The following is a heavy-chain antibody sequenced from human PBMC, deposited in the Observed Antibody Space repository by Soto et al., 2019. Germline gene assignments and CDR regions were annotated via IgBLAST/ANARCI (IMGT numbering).Heavy chain of an antibody. CDR2: IIPIFRSA. CDR1: GGDFINYG. Sequence: QVQLVQSGAEVKKPGSSVKVSCKASGGDFINYGISWVRQAPGQGLEWMGGIIPIFRSANYAQKFQGRVTIAADESTTTAYMELTTLTSEDTAVYYCERDRDYDGVGYHYESAYWGQGTLVTVSS. J-gene: IGHJ4*02. D-gene: IGHD3-22*01. V-gene: IGHV1-69*01. CDR3: ERDRDYDGVGYHYESAY.